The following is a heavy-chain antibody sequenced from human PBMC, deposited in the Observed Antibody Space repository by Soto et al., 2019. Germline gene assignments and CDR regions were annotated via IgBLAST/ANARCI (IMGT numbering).Heavy chain of an antibody. V-gene: IGHV4-31*03. D-gene: IGHD2-15*01. J-gene: IGHJ5*02. CDR2: IYYSGST. CDR1: GGSISSGGYY. CDR3: ARDLGGVVVVAAKPAIQKNNWFDP. Sequence: SETLSLTCTVSGGSISSGGYYWSWIRQHPGKGLEWIGYIYYSGSTYYNPSLKSRVTISVDTSKNQFSLKLSSVTAADTAVYYCARDLGGVVVVAAKPAIQKNNWFDPWGQGTLVTVSS.